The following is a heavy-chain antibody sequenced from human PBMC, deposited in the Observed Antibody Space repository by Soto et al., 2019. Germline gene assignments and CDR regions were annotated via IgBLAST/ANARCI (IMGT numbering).Heavy chain of an antibody. Sequence: GASVKFSCKASGGTFSSYAISWVRQAPGQGLEWMGGIIPIFGTANYAQKFQGRVTITADKSTSTAYMELSSLRSEDTAVYYCARGRIVVVPAAIYDGYSSSWTLDYWGQGTLVTVSS. V-gene: IGHV1-69*06. J-gene: IGHJ4*02. D-gene: IGHD2-2*02. CDR1: GGTFSSYA. CDR3: ARGRIVVVPAAIYDGYSSSWTLDY. CDR2: IIPIFGTA.